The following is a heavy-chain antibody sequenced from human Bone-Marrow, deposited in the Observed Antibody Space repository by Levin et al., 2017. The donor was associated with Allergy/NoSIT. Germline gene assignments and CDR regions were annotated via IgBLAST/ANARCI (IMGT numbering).Heavy chain of an antibody. CDR3: ARNGQGDGRPSLWFDP. Sequence: ESLKISCAAYGGSFSGYYRSWIRQPPGKGLEWIGEINHSGSTNYNPYLKSRVTTTVDTSKNQFSLKLSTVTAADTAVYYCARNGQGDGRPSLWFDPWGQGTLVTVSS. D-gene: IGHD5-24*01. J-gene: IGHJ5*02. V-gene: IGHV4-34*01. CDR1: GGSFSGYY. CDR2: INHSGST.